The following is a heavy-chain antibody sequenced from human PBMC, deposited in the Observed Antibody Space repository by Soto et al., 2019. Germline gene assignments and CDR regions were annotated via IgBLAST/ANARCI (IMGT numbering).Heavy chain of an antibody. D-gene: IGHD5-12*01. J-gene: IGHJ2*01. V-gene: IGHV3-13*01. CDR2: IDIAGAT. CDR3: ARAARWLQSRYFDL. CDR1: VFTFSKYD. Sequence: LXLSCAASVFTFSKYDMHWVRQTTGKGLEWVSAIDIAGATYYPDSVKGRFTISREKAKNSLYLQMNSLRADDTAVYYCARAARWLQSRYFDLWGRGTLVTVYS.